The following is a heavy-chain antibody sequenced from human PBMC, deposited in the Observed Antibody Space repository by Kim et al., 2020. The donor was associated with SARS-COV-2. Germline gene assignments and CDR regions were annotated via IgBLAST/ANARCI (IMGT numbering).Heavy chain of an antibody. D-gene: IGHD3-10*01. CDR3: AKHWGSGTYYNYFDY. Sequence: GGSLRLSCAGSGFIFSNYAVSCVRQAPGKGLEWVSAISGSGDRTFYTDSVWCRVTISRDNSKNTVYLQLNGLRVEDAAVYYCAKHWGSGTYYNYFDYWVQGSLVTVSS. J-gene: IGHJ4*02. V-gene: IGHV3-23*01. CDR2: ISGSGDRT. CDR1: GFIFSNYA.